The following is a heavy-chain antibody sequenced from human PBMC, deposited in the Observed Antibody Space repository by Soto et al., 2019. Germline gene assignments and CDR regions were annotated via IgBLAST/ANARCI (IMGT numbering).Heavy chain of an antibody. CDR1: GGSFSGYY. Sequence: SETLSLTCAVYGGSFSGYYWSWIRQPPGKGLEWIGDINHSGSTNYNPSLKSRVTISVDTSKDQFSLKLSSVTAADTAVYYCARHRGGAGTAAGTRRTHPWGQGTLVTVSS. CDR3: ARHRGGAGTAAGTRRTHP. J-gene: IGHJ5*02. D-gene: IGHD6-13*01. V-gene: IGHV4-34*01. CDR2: INHSGST.